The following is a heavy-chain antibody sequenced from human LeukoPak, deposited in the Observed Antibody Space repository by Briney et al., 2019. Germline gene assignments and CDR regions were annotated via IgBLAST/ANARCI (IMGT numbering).Heavy chain of an antibody. Sequence: GESLKISCKGSGYSFTSYWIGWVRQMPGKGLEWVGIIYPGDSDTRYSPSFQGQVTISADKSISTAYLQWSSLKASDTAMYYCARQEGDTANAFDIWGQGTMVTVSS. CDR2: IYPGDSDT. J-gene: IGHJ3*02. CDR3: ARQEGDTANAFDI. D-gene: IGHD5-18*01. CDR1: GYSFTSYW. V-gene: IGHV5-51*01.